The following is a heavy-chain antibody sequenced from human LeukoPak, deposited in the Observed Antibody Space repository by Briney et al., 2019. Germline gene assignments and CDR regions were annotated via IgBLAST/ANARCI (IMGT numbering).Heavy chain of an antibody. J-gene: IGHJ4*02. CDR1: GISFNNYG. V-gene: IGHV3-23*01. D-gene: IGHD5-12*01. CDR3: AKVISSYSGYDSY. CDR2: ISNGGHHT. Sequence: GGSLRLSCAASGISFNNYGMSWVRQAPGKGLEWVSSISNGGHHTYYADSVRGRFTISRDNSKNTLYLQMDSLRAADTAVYYCAKVISSYSGYDSYWGQGTLVTVAS.